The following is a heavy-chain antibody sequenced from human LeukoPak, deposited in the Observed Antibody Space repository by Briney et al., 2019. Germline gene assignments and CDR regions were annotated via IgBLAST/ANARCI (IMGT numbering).Heavy chain of an antibody. D-gene: IGHD5-18*01. J-gene: IGHJ3*02. V-gene: IGHV4-59*01. CDR1: GGSISSYY. CDR2: IYYSGST. CDR3: ARDLRGYSYGFDAFDI. Sequence: SETLSLTCTVSGGSISSYYWSWIRQPPGKGLEWIGYIYYSGSTNYNPSLKSRVTISVDTSKNQFSLKLSSVTAADTAVYYCARDLRGYSYGFDAFDIWGQGTMVTVSS.